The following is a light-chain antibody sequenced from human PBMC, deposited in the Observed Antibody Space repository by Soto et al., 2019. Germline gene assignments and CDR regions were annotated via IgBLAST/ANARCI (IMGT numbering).Light chain of an antibody. Sequence: IVLTHSPGTLSLSPGEIATLSFRASQSVSNNYLAWYQQRPGQAPRLLIYGASNRATGIPDRFSGSASGTEFTLTVSRLEPEDFAVYYCQQYGGSPRTFGQGTKWIS. CDR3: QQYGGSPRT. V-gene: IGKV3-20*01. CDR1: QSVSNNY. CDR2: GAS. J-gene: IGKJ1*01.